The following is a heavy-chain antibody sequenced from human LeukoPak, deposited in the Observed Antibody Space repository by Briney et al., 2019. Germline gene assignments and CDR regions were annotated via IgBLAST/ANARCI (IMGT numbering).Heavy chain of an antibody. CDR2: IRESGTTI. D-gene: IGHD3-22*01. J-gene: IGHJ4*02. CDR1: GFTFSAHN. CDR3: VRDSYDCSGQYYFDL. Sequence: GGSLRLSCAASGFTFSAHNMNWVRQAPGEGLEWLSFIRESGTTIYYADSVKGRFTISRDNTNNSLFLHMNDLRAEDTAVYYCVRDSYDCSGQYYFDLWGQGTMVTVSS. V-gene: IGHV3-48*04.